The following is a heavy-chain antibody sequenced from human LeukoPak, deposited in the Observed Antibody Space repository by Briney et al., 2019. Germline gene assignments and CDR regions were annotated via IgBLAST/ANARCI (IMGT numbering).Heavy chain of an antibody. CDR1: GYTFTGYY. J-gene: IGHJ4*02. Sequence: ASVKVSCKASGYTFTGYYMHWVRQAPGKGLEWMGGFDPEDGETIYAQKFQGRVTMTEDTSTDTAYMELSSLRSEDTAVYYCATERRSWLLFDYWGQGTLVTVSS. CDR2: FDPEDGET. CDR3: ATERRSWLLFDY. D-gene: IGHD6-13*01. V-gene: IGHV1-24*01.